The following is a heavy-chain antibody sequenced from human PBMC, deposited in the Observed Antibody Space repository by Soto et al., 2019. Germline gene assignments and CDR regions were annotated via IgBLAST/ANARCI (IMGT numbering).Heavy chain of an antibody. CDR2: INHSGST. CDR3: AGFSTITYYYDSSGHTLDY. D-gene: IGHD3-22*01. Sequence: PSETLSLTCAVYGGSFSGYYWSWTRQPPGKGLEWIGEINHSGSTNYNPSLKSRVTISVDTSKNQFSLKLSSVTAADTAVYYCAGFSTITYYYDSSGHTLDYWGQGPLVTVSS. CDR1: GGSFSGYY. J-gene: IGHJ4*02. V-gene: IGHV4-34*01.